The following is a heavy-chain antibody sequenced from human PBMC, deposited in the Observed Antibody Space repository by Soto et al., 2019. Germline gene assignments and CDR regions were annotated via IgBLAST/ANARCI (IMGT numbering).Heavy chain of an antibody. CDR1: GFAFSTYA. D-gene: IGHD6-13*01. CDR3: AKVTKRAAAGRYDYYKYGMDV. V-gene: IGHV3-23*01. J-gene: IGHJ6*02. Sequence: EVQLLESGGALEHPGGSLRLSCAASGFAFSTYAMTWVRQAPGKGLEWVSVISGSGGSSYYAASVKGRFSISRDNSKNTLYLQMNGLRAEDTALYYCAKVTKRAAAGRYDYYKYGMDVWGQGTTVTVSS. CDR2: ISGSGGSS.